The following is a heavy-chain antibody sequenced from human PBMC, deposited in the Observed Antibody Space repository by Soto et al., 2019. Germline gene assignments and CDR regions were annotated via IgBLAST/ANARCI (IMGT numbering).Heavy chain of an antibody. V-gene: IGHV4-39*01. CDR2: IYYSGST. CDR1: GGSISSSSFH. D-gene: IGHD6-13*01. CDR3: ARRERAAGTDWWFDP. Sequence: QLQLQESGPGLVKPSETLSLTCTVSGGSISSSSFHWGWIRQPPGKGLEWIGSIYYSGSTYYSPSLKSRVTISVDTSKNQSSVKLSSVTAADTAVYYCARRERAAGTDWWFDPWGQGTLVTVSS. J-gene: IGHJ5*02.